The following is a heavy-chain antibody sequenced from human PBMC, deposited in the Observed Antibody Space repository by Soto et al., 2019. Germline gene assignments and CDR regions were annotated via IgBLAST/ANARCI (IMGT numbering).Heavy chain of an antibody. J-gene: IGHJ4*02. V-gene: IGHV3-21*01. Sequence: GGSLRLSCTASGFTFSSYNMNWVRQAPGKGLEWVSSISSSSNYIYYADSMKGRFTISRDNAKNSLYLQMNSLRAEDTAVYYCARAMTPGAQNQIFDYWGQGTLVTVSS. CDR2: ISSSSNYI. CDR3: ARAMTPGAQNQIFDY. D-gene: IGHD3-10*01. CDR1: GFTFSSYN.